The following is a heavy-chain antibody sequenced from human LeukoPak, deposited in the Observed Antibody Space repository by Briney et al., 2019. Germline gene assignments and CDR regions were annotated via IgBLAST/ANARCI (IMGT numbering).Heavy chain of an antibody. CDR3: ATEGITGTRPFDY. CDR2: IIPIFGTA. CDR1: GGTFSSYA. V-gene: IGHV1-69*05. Sequence: ASVKVSCKASGGTFSSYAISWVRQAPGQGLEWMGGIIPIFGTANYAQKFQGRVTITTDESTSTAYMELSSLRSEDTAVYYCATEGITGTRPFDYWGQGTLVTVSS. D-gene: IGHD1-20*01. J-gene: IGHJ4*02.